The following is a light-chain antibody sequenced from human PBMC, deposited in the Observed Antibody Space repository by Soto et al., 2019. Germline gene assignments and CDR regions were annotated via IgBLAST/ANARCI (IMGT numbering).Light chain of an antibody. CDR1: QTISGW. CDR2: RTS. Sequence: DIQMTQSPSTLSASVGDTVTITCRASQTISGWLAWYQQKPGKAPKLLIYRTSTLENGVPSRFSGSGSGTEFTLSISSLQSDDSATYWCQHYNPYPLTWTFGQGTRVEIK. J-gene: IGKJ1*01. CDR3: QHYNPYPLTWT. V-gene: IGKV1-5*03.